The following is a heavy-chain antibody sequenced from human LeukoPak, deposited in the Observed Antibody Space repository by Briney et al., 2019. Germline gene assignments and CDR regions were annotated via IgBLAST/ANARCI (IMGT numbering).Heavy chain of an antibody. CDR3: TTRRYSSSSAWFDP. V-gene: IGHV3-73*01. CDR1: GFTFSGSA. Sequence: GGSLRLSCAASGFTFSGSAMHWVRQASGKGLEWVGRIRSKANSYATAYAASVKGRFTISRDDSKNTAYLQMNSLKTEDTAVYYCTTRRYSSSSAWFDPWGQGTLVTVSS. D-gene: IGHD6-6*01. J-gene: IGHJ5*02. CDR2: IRSKANSYAT.